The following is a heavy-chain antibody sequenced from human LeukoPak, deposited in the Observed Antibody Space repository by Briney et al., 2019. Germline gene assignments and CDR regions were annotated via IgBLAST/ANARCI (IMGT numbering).Heavy chain of an antibody. CDR2: ISSSSSYI. CDR1: GFTFSSYS. Sequence: GGSLRLSCAASGFTFSSYSMNWVRQAPGKGLEWVSSISSSSSYIYYADSVKGRFTISRDNAKNSLYLQMNSLRAEDTAVYYCARDGDSSSWEFDYWGQGTLVTVSS. J-gene: IGHJ4*02. CDR3: ARDGDSSSWEFDY. V-gene: IGHV3-21*01. D-gene: IGHD6-13*01.